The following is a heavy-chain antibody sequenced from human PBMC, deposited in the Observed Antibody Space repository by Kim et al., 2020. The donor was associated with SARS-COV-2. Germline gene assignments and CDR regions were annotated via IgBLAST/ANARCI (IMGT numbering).Heavy chain of an antibody. CDR1: GCSISSYY. J-gene: IGHJ4*02. Sequence: SETLSLTCTVSGCSISSYYWGWIRQPPGKGLEWIGYINYSGSTNYNPSLKSRVTNSVDTSKNQSSLKLSSVTAADTAVYYCARVVGYSSSWLDYWGQGPLVTVSS. CDR3: ARVVGYSSSWLDY. D-gene: IGHD6-13*01. CDR2: INYSGST. V-gene: IGHV4-59*01.